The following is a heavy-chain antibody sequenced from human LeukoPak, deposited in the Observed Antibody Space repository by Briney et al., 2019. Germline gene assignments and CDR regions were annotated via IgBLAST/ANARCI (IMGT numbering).Heavy chain of an antibody. V-gene: IGHV1-46*01. J-gene: IGHJ4*02. CDR3: ARVVREMATDTYYFDY. CDR1: GYTFTSYY. Sequence: ASVKVSCKASGYTFTSYYMHWVRQAPGQGLEWMGIINPSGGSTSYAQKFQGRVTMTRDTSTSTVYMELSSLRSEDTAVYYCARVVREMATDTYYFDYWGQGTLVTVSS. D-gene: IGHD5-24*01. CDR2: INPSGGST.